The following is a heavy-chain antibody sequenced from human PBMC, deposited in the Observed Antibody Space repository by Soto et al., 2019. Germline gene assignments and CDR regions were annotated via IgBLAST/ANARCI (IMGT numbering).Heavy chain of an antibody. CDR3: AKPEQVVRGFDF. J-gene: IGHJ4*02. Sequence: PGGSLRLSCAASGFTFSHYAMSWVRQAPGKGLEWVSAISGNGGSTYYADSVKGRFTISRDNSKNKLFLQMNSLRVEDTAVYYCAKPEQVVRGFDFWGQGTMVTVYS. CDR1: GFTFSHYA. D-gene: IGHD6-6*01. V-gene: IGHV3-23*01. CDR2: ISGNGGST.